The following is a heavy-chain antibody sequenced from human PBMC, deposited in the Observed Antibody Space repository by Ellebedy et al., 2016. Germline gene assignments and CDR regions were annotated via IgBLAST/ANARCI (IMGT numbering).Heavy chain of an antibody. D-gene: IGHD1-26*01. Sequence: SETLSLTXTVSGGSISSHYWSWIRQPAGKGLEWIGRIYSTGSANYNPSLRSRVTMPVDTSKNQFSLKVSSVTAADTAVYYCARGVVGATTANDYWGQGTLVTVSS. J-gene: IGHJ4*02. CDR1: GGSISSHY. CDR3: ARGVVGATTANDY. CDR2: IYSTGSA. V-gene: IGHV4-4*07.